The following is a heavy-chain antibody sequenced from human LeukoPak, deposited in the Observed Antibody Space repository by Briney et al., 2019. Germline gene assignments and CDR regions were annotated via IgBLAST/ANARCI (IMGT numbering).Heavy chain of an antibody. J-gene: IGHJ3*02. D-gene: IGHD5-12*01. CDR3: ARGTGGYGEYDAFDI. CDR1: GFTFSTYN. CDR2: INSDGSST. Sequence: PGGSLRLSCAASGFTFSTYNMNWVRQAPGKGLVWVSRINSDGSSTSYADSVKGRFTISRDNAKNTLYLQMNSLRAEDTAVYYCARGTGGYGEYDAFDIWGQGTMVTVSS. V-gene: IGHV3-74*01.